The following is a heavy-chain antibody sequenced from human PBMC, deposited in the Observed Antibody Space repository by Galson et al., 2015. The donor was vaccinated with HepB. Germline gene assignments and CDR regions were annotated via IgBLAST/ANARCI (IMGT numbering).Heavy chain of an antibody. CDR1: GFIFSNYA. CDR2: ITGSGGST. D-gene: IGHD7-27*01. CDR3: AKDYPWGAVRPEYYFDY. V-gene: IGHV3-23*01. Sequence: SLRLSCAASGFIFSNYAMTWVRQAPGKGLEWVSSITGSGGSTYYADSVKGRFTISRHNSKNTLYLQLNSLRAEDTAVYYCAKDYPWGAVRPEYYFDYWGQGTLVTVSS. J-gene: IGHJ4*02.